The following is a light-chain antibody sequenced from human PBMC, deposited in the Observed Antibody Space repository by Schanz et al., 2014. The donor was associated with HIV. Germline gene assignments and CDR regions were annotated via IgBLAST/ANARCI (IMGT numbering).Light chain of an antibody. CDR2: AAS. J-gene: IGKJ5*01. CDR1: QSIHNW. CDR3: QESFSMSSIT. V-gene: IGKV1-39*01. Sequence: DIQMTQSPSTLSASVGDRVTITCRASQSIHNWLAWYQQKPGKAPKLLIYAASSLQSGVLSRFSGGGSGTDFTLTISSVHPEDFGIYFCQESFSMSSITFGQGTRLDLK.